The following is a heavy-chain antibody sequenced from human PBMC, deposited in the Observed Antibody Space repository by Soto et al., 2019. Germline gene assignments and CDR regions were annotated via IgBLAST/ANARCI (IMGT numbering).Heavy chain of an antibody. V-gene: IGHV5-51*01. J-gene: IGHJ6*02. CDR1: GGTVSNYW. CDR2: IYPGDSDT. Sequence: GEARKISLEGCGGTVSNYWSGRVRQMPGKGLEWMGIIYPGDSDTKYNPSFQGQVTISADKSITTTYLQWSSLKASDTAIYYCAASIFYYGMDVWGQGTTVTSP. CDR3: AASIFYYGMDV.